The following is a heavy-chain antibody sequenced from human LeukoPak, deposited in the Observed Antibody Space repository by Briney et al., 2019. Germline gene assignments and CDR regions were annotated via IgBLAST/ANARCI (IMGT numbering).Heavy chain of an antibody. CDR1: GFTFSSYS. J-gene: IGHJ4*02. D-gene: IGHD5-12*01. CDR3: ARDGGYRAIDS. Sequence: GWSLRLSCAASGFTFSSYSMNWVGQAPGKGLEWVSSISSSSSYIYYEDSVKGRFTISRDNAKNSLYLQMNSLRAEDTAVYYCARDGGYRAIDSWGQGTLVTVSS. CDR2: ISSSSSYI. V-gene: IGHV3-21*01.